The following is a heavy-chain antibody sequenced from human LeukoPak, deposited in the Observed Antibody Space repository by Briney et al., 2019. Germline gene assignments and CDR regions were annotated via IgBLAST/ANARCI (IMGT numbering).Heavy chain of an antibody. D-gene: IGHD3-16*01. CDR1: GFTSSTYW. Sequence: GGSLRLSCAASGFTSSTYWMSWVRQAPGEGLEWVANINGHGSEKYYVDSVKGRFTISRDNAKNSLYLQMNSLRAEDTAVYYCMSYAGRSDDYWGQGTLVTVSS. CDR3: MSYAGRSDDY. J-gene: IGHJ4*02. V-gene: IGHV3-7*05. CDR2: INGHGSEK.